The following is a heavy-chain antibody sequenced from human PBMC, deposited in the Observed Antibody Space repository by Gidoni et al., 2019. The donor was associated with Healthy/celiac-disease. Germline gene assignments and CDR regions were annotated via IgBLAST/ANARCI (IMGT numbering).Heavy chain of an antibody. D-gene: IGHD6-6*01. V-gene: IGHV1-69*01. J-gene: IGHJ4*02. Sequence: QVQLVQSGAEVKKPGSSVQVSCKASGGTFSSYAISWVRQAPGQGLEWMGGIIPIFGTANYAQKFQGRVTITADESTSTAYMELSSLRSEDTAVYYCARDLAQYSSSFNYFDYWGQGTLVTVSS. CDR2: IIPIFGTA. CDR3: ARDLAQYSSSFNYFDY. CDR1: GGTFSSYA.